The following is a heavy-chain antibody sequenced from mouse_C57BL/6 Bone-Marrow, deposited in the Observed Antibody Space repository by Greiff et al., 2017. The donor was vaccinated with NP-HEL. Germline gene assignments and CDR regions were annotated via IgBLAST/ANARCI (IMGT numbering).Heavy chain of an antibody. CDR1: GYTFTSYG. J-gene: IGHJ3*01. Sequence: VQLQQSGAELARPGASVKLSCKASGYTFTSYGISWVKQRTGQGLEWIGEIYPRSGNTYYNEKFKGKATLTADKSSSTAYMELRSLTSEDSAVYFCARGLWLLRGFGYWGQGTLVTVSA. D-gene: IGHD2-3*01. CDR3: ARGLWLLRGFGY. CDR2: IYPRSGNT. V-gene: IGHV1-81*01.